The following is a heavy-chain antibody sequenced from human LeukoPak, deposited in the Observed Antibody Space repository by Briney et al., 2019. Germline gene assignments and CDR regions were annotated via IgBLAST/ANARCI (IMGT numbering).Heavy chain of an antibody. CDR1: GYTLTDFS. Sequence: ASVKVSCKVSGYTLTDFSMHWVRQAPGKGLEWMGGFNREDDEAIYAPHFQGRVTVTEDTSTDTAYMELSSLRSEDTVVYYCATLDSYYDNSGRPLVPDWGQGTLVTVSS. D-gene: IGHD3-22*01. V-gene: IGHV1-24*01. CDR3: ATLDSYYDNSGRPLVPD. J-gene: IGHJ4*02. CDR2: FNREDDEA.